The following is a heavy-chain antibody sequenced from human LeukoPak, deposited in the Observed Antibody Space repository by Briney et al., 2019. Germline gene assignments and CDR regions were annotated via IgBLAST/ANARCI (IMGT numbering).Heavy chain of an antibody. CDR1: GYTFTGYY. Sequence: GASVKVSCKVSGYTFTGYYMHWVRQAPGQGLEWMGWINPNSGGTNYAQKFQGRVTMTRDTSISTAYMELSRLRSDDTAVYYCARDASKYYYDSSAEFQHWGQGTLVTVSS. V-gene: IGHV1-2*02. CDR3: ARDASKYYYDSSAEFQH. J-gene: IGHJ1*01. CDR2: INPNSGGT. D-gene: IGHD3-22*01.